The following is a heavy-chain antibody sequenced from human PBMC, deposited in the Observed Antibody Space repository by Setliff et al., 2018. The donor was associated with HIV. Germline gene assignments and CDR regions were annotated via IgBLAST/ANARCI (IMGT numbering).Heavy chain of an antibody. CDR1: GDSISGGSYF. Sequence: TLFLTCSVSGDSISGGSYFWGWIRQTPGKGLEWIGNIYYTGFAYYNPSLKSRVTISLDTSKTHFFLNLTSVTDADTAVYFCTREGRGDPAMATTRIDYWGQGKLVTVSS. V-gene: IGHV4-39*02. J-gene: IGHJ4*02. CDR2: IYYTGFA. D-gene: IGHD1-1*01. CDR3: TREGRGDPAMATTRIDY.